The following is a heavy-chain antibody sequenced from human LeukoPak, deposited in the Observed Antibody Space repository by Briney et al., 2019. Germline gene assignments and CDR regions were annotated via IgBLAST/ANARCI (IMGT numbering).Heavy chain of an antibody. J-gene: IGHJ4*02. CDR3: ASGSGYDPVDY. CDR1: GYTFTSYA. V-gene: IGHV1-3*01. Sequence: ASVKVSCKASGYTFTSYAMHWVRQAPGQRLEWMGWINDGNGNTKYSQKFQGRVTITRDTSASTGYMELSSLRSEDTAVYYCASGSGYDPVDYWGQGTLVTVSS. CDR2: INDGNGNT. D-gene: IGHD5-12*01.